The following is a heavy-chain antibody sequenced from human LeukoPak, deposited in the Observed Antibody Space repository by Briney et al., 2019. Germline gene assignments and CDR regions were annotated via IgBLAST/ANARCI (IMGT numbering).Heavy chain of an antibody. J-gene: IGHJ5*02. CDR3: ARDRRYSGYAKNWFDP. CDR1: GGSFSGYY. D-gene: IGHD5-12*01. Sequence: PSETLSLTCAVYGGSFSGYYWSWIRQPPGKGLEWIGEINHSGSTNYNPSLKSRVTISVDTSKNQFSLKLSSVTAADTAVYYCARDRRYSGYAKNWFDPWGQGTLVTVSS. V-gene: IGHV4-34*01. CDR2: INHSGST.